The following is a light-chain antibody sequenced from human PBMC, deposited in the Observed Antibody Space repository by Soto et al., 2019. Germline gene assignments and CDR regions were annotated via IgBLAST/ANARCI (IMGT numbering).Light chain of an antibody. Sequence: DIQMTQSPSSLSASVGDRVTITCRASQSINNYLNWYQQKPGRAPKLLIYLASSLQTGVPSRFSGSGSGTDFTLTISSLQPEDFATYYCQQSYSTSVYTFGQGTKLEIK. J-gene: IGKJ2*01. CDR3: QQSYSTSVYT. CDR1: QSINNY. CDR2: LAS. V-gene: IGKV1-39*01.